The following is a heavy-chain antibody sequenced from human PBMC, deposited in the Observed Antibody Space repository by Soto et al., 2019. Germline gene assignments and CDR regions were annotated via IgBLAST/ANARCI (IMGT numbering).Heavy chain of an antibody. CDR3: ARDHRRGYCSSTSCSDAFDI. Sequence: SETLSLTCTVSGGSVSSGSYYWSWIRQPPGKGLEWIGYIYYSGSTNYNPSLKSRVTISVDTSKNQFSLKLSSVTAADTAVYYCARDHRRGYCSSTSCSDAFDIWGQGTMVTVSS. CDR2: IYYSGST. V-gene: IGHV4-61*01. D-gene: IGHD2-2*01. J-gene: IGHJ3*02. CDR1: GGSVSSGSYY.